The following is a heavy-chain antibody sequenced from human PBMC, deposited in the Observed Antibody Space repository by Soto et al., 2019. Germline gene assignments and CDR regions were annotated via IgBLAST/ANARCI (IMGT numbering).Heavy chain of an antibody. J-gene: IGHJ6*02. CDR3: ARVETTGTTAYYYGMDV. Sequence: PSETLSLTCAVSGGSISSSNWWSWVRQPPGKGLEWIGEIYHSGSTNYNPSLKSRVTISVDKSKNQFSLKLSSVTAADTAVYYCARVETTGTTAYYYGMDVWGQGTTVTVSS. V-gene: IGHV4-4*02. CDR2: IYHSGST. CDR1: GGSISSSNW. D-gene: IGHD1-1*01.